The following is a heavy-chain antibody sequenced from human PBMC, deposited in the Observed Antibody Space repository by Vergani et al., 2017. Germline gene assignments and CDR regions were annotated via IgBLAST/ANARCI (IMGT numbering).Heavy chain of an antibody. CDR3: ARGGQQLGPSFDY. V-gene: IGHV4-61*01. J-gene: IGHJ4*02. D-gene: IGHD6-13*01. Sequence: QVQLQESGPGLVKPSETLSLTCTVSGGSVSSGSYYWSWIRQPPGKGLEWIGYIYYSGSTYYNPSLKSRVTISVDTSKNQFSLKLSSVTAADTAVYYCARGGQQLGPSFDYWGQGTLVTVSS. CDR1: GGSVSSGSYY. CDR2: IYYSGST.